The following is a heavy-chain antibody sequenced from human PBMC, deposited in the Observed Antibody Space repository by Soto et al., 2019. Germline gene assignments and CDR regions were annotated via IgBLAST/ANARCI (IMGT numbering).Heavy chain of an antibody. D-gene: IGHD5-12*01. V-gene: IGHV1-46*01. Sequence: ASVEVSCKAIGYSFTSHYMHWVRQAPGQGLEWMGRICPGGVNIDYAQKFKGRVTMTKDTSTSTAYMELRSLRSDDTAVYYCAREGGYDYRWFDPWGQRTLVTVSS. CDR2: ICPGGVNI. J-gene: IGHJ5*02. CDR3: AREGGYDYRWFDP. CDR1: GYSFTSHY.